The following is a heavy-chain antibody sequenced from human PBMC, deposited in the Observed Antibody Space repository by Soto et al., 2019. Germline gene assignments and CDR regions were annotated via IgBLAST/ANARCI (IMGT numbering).Heavy chain of an antibody. J-gene: IGHJ4*02. V-gene: IGHV1-46*01. CDR1: GYSSSNYY. D-gene: IGHD2-21*02. Sequence: QVQVAQSGAEVKEPGASVKVSCKASGYSSSNYYTHWVRQAPGQGLEWMGIVNPYGTSSNYAQSFQGRVTLTRDTSTNTDYMELSRLPADDTAVYYCTSVTTIWSNWGQGTLVTVSS. CDR2: VNPYGTSS. CDR3: TSVTTIWSN.